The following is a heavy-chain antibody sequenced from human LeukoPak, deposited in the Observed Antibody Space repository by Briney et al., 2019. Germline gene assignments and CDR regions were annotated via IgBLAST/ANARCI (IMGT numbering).Heavy chain of an antibody. V-gene: IGHV4-31*03. D-gene: IGHD2-2*02. Sequence: PSQTLSLTCTVSGGSISSGGYYWSWIRQHPGKGLEWIGYIYYSGSTYYNPSLKSRVTISVDTSKSQFSLKLSSVTAADTAVYYCARVGCSSTSCYTVDVWGKGTTVTVSS. CDR2: IYYSGST. J-gene: IGHJ6*04. CDR1: GGSISSGGYY. CDR3: ARVGCSSTSCYTVDV.